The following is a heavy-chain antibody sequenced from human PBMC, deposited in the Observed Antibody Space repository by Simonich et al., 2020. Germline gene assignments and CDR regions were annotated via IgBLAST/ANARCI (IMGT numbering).Heavy chain of an antibody. CDR3: ARARTGDYYYYMDV. Sequence: QVQLQESGPGLVKPSETLSLTCTVSGGSISSYYWGWIRHPPGNGLEWIGYIYYSGSTNYNPALKSRVTISGDTPKNQFSLKLSSVTAADTAVYYWARARTGDYYYYMDVWGKGTTVTVSS. CDR1: GGSISSYY. CDR2: IYYSGST. J-gene: IGHJ6*03. V-gene: IGHV4-59*12. D-gene: IGHD7-27*01.